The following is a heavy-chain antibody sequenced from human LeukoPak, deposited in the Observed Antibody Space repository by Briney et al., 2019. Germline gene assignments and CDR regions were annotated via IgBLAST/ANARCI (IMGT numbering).Heavy chain of an antibody. D-gene: IGHD2-15*01. J-gene: IGHJ4*02. CDR2: RNPNSGNT. CDR3: ARGAPGSYCSGGSCPYFDY. Sequence: ASVKVSCKASAYTFTSYDINWVRQATGQGLEWMGWRNPNSGNTGYAQKFQGRVTMTRNTSISTAYMELSSLRSEDTAVYYCARGAPGSYCSGGSCPYFDYWGQGTLISVSS. CDR1: AYTFTSYD. V-gene: IGHV1-8*01.